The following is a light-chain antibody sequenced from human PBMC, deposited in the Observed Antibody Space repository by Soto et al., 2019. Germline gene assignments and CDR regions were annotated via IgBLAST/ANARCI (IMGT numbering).Light chain of an antibody. CDR1: SRDIGIYNY. J-gene: IGLJ3*02. CDR2: EVS. Sequence: QSALTQPASVSGTPGQSITISCTGTSRDIGIYNYVSWYQHHPDKAPKLLLYEVSNPPSGVSDRFSGSKSGNTASLTISGLQPEDEADYYCSSFTIVSTLVFGGGTKLTVL. V-gene: IGLV2-14*01. CDR3: SSFTIVSTLV.